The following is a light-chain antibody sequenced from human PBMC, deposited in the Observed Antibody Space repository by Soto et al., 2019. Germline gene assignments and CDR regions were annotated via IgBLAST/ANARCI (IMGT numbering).Light chain of an antibody. Sequence: QSALTQPASVSGSPGQSITISCTGTSSDVGTYNYVSWYQQHPGKAPKLMIYEVSNRPSGVSNRFSGSNFGNTASLTISGLQAEDEADYYCSSYTSSSTVVFGGGTQLNAL. CDR3: SSYTSSSTVV. V-gene: IGLV2-14*01. CDR2: EVS. J-gene: IGLJ2*01. CDR1: SSDVGTYNY.